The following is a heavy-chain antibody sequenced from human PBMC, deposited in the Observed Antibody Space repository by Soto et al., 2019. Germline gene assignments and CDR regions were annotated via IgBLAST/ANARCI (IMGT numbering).Heavy chain of an antibody. CDR1: GYTLTELS. D-gene: IGHD1-26*01. CDR3: ATDRHGSGSYDY. CDR2: FDPEDGET. J-gene: IGHJ4*02. V-gene: IGHV1-24*01. Sequence: EASVKVSCKASGYTLTELSMHWVRQAPGKGLEWMGGFDPEDGETIYAQKFQGRVTMTEDTSTDTAYMELSSLRSEDTAVYYCATDRHGSGSYDYWGQGTLVTVSS.